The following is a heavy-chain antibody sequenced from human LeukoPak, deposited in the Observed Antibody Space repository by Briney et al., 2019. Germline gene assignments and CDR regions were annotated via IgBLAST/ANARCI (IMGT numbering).Heavy chain of an antibody. CDR1: GYSFTSYW. V-gene: IGHV5-51*03. Sequence: GESLKISCKGSGYSFTSYWIGWVRQMPGKGLEWMGIIYPGDSDTRYSPSFQGQVTISADKSISTAYLQWSSLKASDTAMYYCARPGIPGYSSSWSSYMDVWGKGTTVTVSS. CDR3: ARPGIPGYSSSWSSYMDV. J-gene: IGHJ6*03. CDR2: IYPGDSDT. D-gene: IGHD6-13*01.